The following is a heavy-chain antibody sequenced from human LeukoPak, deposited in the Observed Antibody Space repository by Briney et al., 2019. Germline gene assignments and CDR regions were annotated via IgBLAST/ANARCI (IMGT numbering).Heavy chain of an antibody. CDR2: IYYSGST. CDR1: GGSISSYY. CDR3: ARVAELHRVDY. V-gene: IGHV4-59*01. Sequence: PSETLSLTCTVSGGSISSYYWSWIRQPPGKGLEWIGYIYYSGSTNYNPSLKSRVTISVDTSKNQFSLKLSSVTAADTAVYYCARVAELHRVDYWGQGTLVTVSS. D-gene: IGHD1-14*01. J-gene: IGHJ4*02.